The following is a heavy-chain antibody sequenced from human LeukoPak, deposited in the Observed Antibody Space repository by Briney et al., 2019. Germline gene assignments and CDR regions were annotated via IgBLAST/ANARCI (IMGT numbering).Heavy chain of an antibody. D-gene: IGHD3-9*01. CDR1: GFPFSIYW. V-gene: IGHV3-7*01. CDR3: ARDWTYYDILTGYYTGYFDY. CDR2: IKQDGSEK. Sequence: PGGSLRLSCAASGFPFSIYWMTWVRQAPGKGLEWVANIKQDGSEKYYVDSVKGRFTISRDNAKNSLYLQMNSLRAEDTAVYYCARDWTYYDILTGYYTGYFDYWGQGTLVTVSS. J-gene: IGHJ4*02.